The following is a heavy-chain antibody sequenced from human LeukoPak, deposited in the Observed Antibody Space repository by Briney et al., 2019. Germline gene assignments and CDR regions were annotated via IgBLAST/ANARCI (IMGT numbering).Heavy chain of an antibody. J-gene: IGHJ4*02. CDR2: IYYSGST. Sequence: SETLSLTCTVSGGSISSYYWSWIRQPPGKGLEWIGYIYYSGSTNYNPSLKSRVTISVDTSKNQFSLKLSSVTAADTAVYYCARGYCSSTSCHGAFDYWGQGTLVTVSS. CDR1: GGSISSYY. D-gene: IGHD2-2*01. V-gene: IGHV4-59*08. CDR3: ARGYCSSTSCHGAFDY.